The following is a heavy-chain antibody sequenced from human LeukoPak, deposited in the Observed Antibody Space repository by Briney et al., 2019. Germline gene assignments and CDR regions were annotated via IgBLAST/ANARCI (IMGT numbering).Heavy chain of an antibody. CDR1: GYTFTDYY. CDR2: IIPHSGGT. J-gene: IGHJ5*02. CDR3: STEDKYCTSTTCGDS. V-gene: IGHV1-2*02. Sequence: ASVKVSYKASGYTFTDYYMHWVRQAPGQGLEWIGYIIPHSGGTTYAQKFQGRVTMTRDTSSSAVYMDLSSLRSDDTAVYYCSTEDKYCTSTTCGDSWGQGTLVTVSS. D-gene: IGHD2-2*01.